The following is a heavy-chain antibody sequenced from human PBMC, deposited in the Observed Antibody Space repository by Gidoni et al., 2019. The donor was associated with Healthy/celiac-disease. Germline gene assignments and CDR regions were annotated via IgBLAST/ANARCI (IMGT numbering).Heavy chain of an antibody. J-gene: IGHJ2*01. CDR2: IYYSGST. D-gene: IGHD3-22*01. CDR3: ARGYDSSGYYHKSRYFDL. V-gene: IGHV4-59*01. Sequence: QVQLQESGPGLVKPSETLSLTCTVSVGSISSYYWSWIRQPPGKGLEWIGYIYYSGSTNYNPSLKSRVTISVDTSKNQFSLKLSSVTAADTAVYYCARGYDSSGYYHKSRYFDLWGRGTLVTVSS. CDR1: VGSISSYY.